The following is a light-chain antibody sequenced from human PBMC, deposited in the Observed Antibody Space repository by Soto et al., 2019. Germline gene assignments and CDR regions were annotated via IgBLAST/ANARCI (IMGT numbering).Light chain of an antibody. Sequence: AIQMTQSPSSLSASVGDTVTITCRASQDIRHDLSWYQQKPGKAPKLLIYVASTLQSGVPSRFSGSGSGTDFTLTISSLQAEDFAPYLCLQAHDSPVTFGGGTKVEMK. CDR3: LQAHDSPVT. J-gene: IGKJ4*01. CDR2: VAS. CDR1: QDIRHD. V-gene: IGKV1-6*01.